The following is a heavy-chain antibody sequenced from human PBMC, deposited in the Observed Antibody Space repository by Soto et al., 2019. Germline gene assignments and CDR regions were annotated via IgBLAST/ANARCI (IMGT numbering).Heavy chain of an antibody. V-gene: IGHV1-24*01. CDR1: GYTLTELS. Sequence: GASVKVSCKVSGYTLTELSMHCVRQAPGKVLEWMGGFDPEDGETIYAQKFQGRVTMTEDTSTDTAYMELSSLRSEDTAVYYCATVRAYCGGDCYYFDYWGQGTLVTVSS. CDR3: ATVRAYCGGDCYYFDY. J-gene: IGHJ4*02. D-gene: IGHD2-21*02. CDR2: FDPEDGET.